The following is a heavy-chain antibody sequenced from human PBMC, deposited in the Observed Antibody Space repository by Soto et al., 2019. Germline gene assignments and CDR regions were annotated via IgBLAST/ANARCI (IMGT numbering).Heavy chain of an antibody. CDR3: ARVLGWGLPHNWFDP. CDR1: GGSISSYY. J-gene: IGHJ5*02. CDR2: IYTSGST. D-gene: IGHD1-26*01. Sequence: QVQLQESGPGLVKPSETLSLTCTVSGGSISSYYWSWIRQPAGKGLEWIGRIYTSGSTNYNPSLKERVTRSVDTSKNQFSLKLSAVTAADTGVYYCARVLGWGLPHNWFDPWGQGTLVTVSS. V-gene: IGHV4-4*07.